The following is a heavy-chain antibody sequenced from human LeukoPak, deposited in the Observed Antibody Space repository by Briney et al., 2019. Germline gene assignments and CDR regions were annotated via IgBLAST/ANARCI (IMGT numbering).Heavy chain of an antibody. J-gene: IGHJ4*02. Sequence: GGSLRLSCAASGFTFSSYGMSWVRQAPGKGLVWVARINPGGSSITYADSVKGRFTISRDNAKNTLYLQMDSLRAEDTGVYYCARSNQADDYWGQGTLVTVSS. V-gene: IGHV3-74*01. CDR3: ARSNQADDY. D-gene: IGHD1-14*01. CDR2: INPGGSSI. CDR1: GFTFSSYG.